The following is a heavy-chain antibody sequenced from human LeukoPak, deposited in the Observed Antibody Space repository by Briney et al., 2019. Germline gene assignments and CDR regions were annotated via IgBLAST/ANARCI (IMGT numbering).Heavy chain of an antibody. V-gene: IGHV3-7*01. J-gene: IGHJ4*02. D-gene: IGHD1-26*01. CDR2: IKQDGSEK. CDR1: GFTFSSYW. CDR3: ARLDDRSGSYYDY. Sequence: GGSLRLSCAASGFTFSSYWMSWVRQAPGKGLEWVANIKQDGSEKYYVDSVKGRFTISRDNAKNSLYLQMNSLRAEDTAVYYCARLDDRSGSYYDYWGQGTLVTVSS.